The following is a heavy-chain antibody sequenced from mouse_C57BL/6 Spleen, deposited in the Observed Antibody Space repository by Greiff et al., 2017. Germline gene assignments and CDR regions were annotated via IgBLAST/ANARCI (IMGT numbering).Heavy chain of an antibody. CDR2: INPSTGGT. J-gene: IGHJ3*01. CDR3: ARRTAQATNWFAY. Sequence: VQLKESGPELVKPGASVKISCKASGYSFTGYYMNWVKQSPEKSLEWIGEINPSTGGTTYNQKFKAKATLTVDKSSSTAYMQLKSLTSEDSAVYYCARRTAQATNWFAYWGQGTLVTVSA. D-gene: IGHD3-2*02. V-gene: IGHV1-42*01. CDR1: GYSFTGYY.